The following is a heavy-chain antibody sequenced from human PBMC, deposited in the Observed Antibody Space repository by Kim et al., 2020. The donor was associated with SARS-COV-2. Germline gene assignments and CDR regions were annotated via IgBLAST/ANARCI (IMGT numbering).Heavy chain of an antibody. D-gene: IGHD3-22*01. V-gene: IGHV1-2*02. CDR1: GYTFTGYY. CDR3: ASWSDSSGYYPPNY. CDR2: INPNSGGT. Sequence: ASVKVSCKASGYTFTGYYMHWVRQAPGQGLEWMGWINPNSGGTNYAQKFQGRVIMTRDTSISTAYMELSRLRSDDTAVYYCASWSDSSGYYPPNYWGQGTLVTVSS. J-gene: IGHJ4*02.